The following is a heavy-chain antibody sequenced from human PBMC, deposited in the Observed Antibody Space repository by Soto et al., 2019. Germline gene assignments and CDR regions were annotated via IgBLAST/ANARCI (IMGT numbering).Heavy chain of an antibody. Sequence: QVQLVQSGAEVKKPGASVKVSCKASGYSFTNYDINWVRQATGQGLEWMGWMNANTGNAGYAQRFQGRVTMTTNRSMRTAYMELSSLTSDDPAVYVCARGRMGSSSLLFDRWGQGTLVTVSS. D-gene: IGHD6-6*01. CDR2: MNANTGNA. V-gene: IGHV1-8*01. CDR3: ARGRMGSSSLLFDR. CDR1: GYSFTNYD. J-gene: IGHJ4*02.